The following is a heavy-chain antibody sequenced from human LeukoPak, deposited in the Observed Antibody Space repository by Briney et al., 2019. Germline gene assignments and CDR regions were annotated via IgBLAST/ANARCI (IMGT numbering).Heavy chain of an antibody. CDR2: IIPIFGTA. CDR3: ARDLGTAHWFDP. V-gene: IGHV1-69*01. Sequence: ASVKVSCKASGGTFSSYAISWVRQAPGQGLEWMGGIIPIFGTANYAQKFQGRVTITADESTSTAYMELSSLRSEDTAVYYCARDLGTAHWFDPWGQGTLVTVSS. J-gene: IGHJ5*02. CDR1: GGTFSSYA. D-gene: IGHD1-26*01.